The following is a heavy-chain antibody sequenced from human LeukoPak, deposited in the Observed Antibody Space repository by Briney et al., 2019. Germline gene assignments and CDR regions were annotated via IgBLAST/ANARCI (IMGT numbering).Heavy chain of an antibody. J-gene: IGHJ4*02. CDR2: IIPIFGTA. D-gene: IGHD3-22*01. CDR3: AREAGDYYDSSGYIY. Sequence: SVKVSCKASGGTFSSYAISWVRQAPGQGLEWMGGIIPIFGTANYAQKFQGRVTITADESTSTAYMELSSLRSEDTAVYYCAREAGDYYDSSGYIYWGQGTLVTVSS. V-gene: IGHV1-69*13. CDR1: GGTFSSYA.